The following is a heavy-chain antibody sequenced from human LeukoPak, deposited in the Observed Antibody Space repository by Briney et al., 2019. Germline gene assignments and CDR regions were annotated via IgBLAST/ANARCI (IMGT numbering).Heavy chain of an antibody. Sequence: ASETLSLTCTVSGGSIGSYYWSWIRQPPGKGLEWIGYIYTSGSTNYNPSLKSRVTISVDTSKNQFSLKLSSVTAADTAVYYCATFLGSTYYDFWSGYSTDAFDIWGQGTMVTVSS. CDR3: ATFLGSTYYDFWSGYSTDAFDI. CDR1: GGSIGSYY. V-gene: IGHV4-4*09. D-gene: IGHD3-3*01. CDR2: IYTSGST. J-gene: IGHJ3*02.